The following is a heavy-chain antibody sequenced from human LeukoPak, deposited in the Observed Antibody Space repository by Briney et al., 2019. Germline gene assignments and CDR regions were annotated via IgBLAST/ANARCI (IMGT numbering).Heavy chain of an antibody. D-gene: IGHD3-22*01. CDR3: ARDRGRYYDSRGFYWGYYFDS. Sequence: GGSLRLSCAASGFIFRSYGMNWVRQAPGKGLEWVSGIYKNGRDRYADSVKGRFTISRDNSKDTLYLQMSSVRVDDMAVYYCARDRGRYYDSRGFYWGYYFDSWGQGILVTVST. J-gene: IGHJ4*02. V-gene: IGHV3-23*05. CDR1: GFIFRSYG. CDR2: IYKNGRDR.